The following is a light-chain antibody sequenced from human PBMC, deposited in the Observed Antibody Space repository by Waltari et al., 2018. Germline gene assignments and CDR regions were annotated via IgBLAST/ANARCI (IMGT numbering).Light chain of an antibody. CDR2: GNT. Sequence: QSVLTQPPSVSGAPGQRVTIPCTGSSSNIGAGYDVHWYLQLPGTAPKLLIYGNTNRASGVPDRFSGSKSGTAASLAITGLQADDEAGYYCQSYDSSLSGWVFGGGTKLTVL. J-gene: IGLJ3*02. CDR1: SSNIGAGYD. V-gene: IGLV1-40*01. CDR3: QSYDSSLSGWV.